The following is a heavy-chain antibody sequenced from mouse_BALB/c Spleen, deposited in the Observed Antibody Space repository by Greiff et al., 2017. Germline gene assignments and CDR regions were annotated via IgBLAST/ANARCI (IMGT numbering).Heavy chain of an antibody. D-gene: IGHD1-1*01. CDR3: ARGSGGSDWFAC. V-gene: IGHV1-7*01. CDR2: INPSTGYT. J-gene: IGHJ3*01. Sequence: VQLQQSGAELVKPGASVKMSCKASGYTFTSYWMHWVKQRPGQGLDWIGYINPSTGYTEYNQKFKDKATLTVDKSSSTAYMQLSSLTSEDSAVYYCARGSGGSDWFACWGEGTLVTVSA. CDR1: GYTFTSYW.